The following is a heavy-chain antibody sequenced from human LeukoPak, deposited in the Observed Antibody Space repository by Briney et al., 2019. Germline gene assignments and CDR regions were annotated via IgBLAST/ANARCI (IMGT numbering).Heavy chain of an antibody. Sequence: GGSLRLSCAASGFSFSNYAMSWVRQAPGKGLEWVSGISNSGGTTYYADSVKGRFTVSRDNGKNTLSLQMNSLRAEDTAIYYCAKRLSVTDDWGQGTLVTVSS. CDR2: ISNSGGTT. V-gene: IGHV3-23*01. CDR3: AKRLSVTDD. J-gene: IGHJ4*02. D-gene: IGHD2/OR15-2a*01. CDR1: GFSFSNYA.